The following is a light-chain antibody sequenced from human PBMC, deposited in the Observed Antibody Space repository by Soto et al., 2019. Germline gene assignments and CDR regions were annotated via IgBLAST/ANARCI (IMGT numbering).Light chain of an antibody. V-gene: IGKV3D-15*01. CDR2: GAS. CDR1: QSVSSK. J-gene: IGKJ5*01. CDR3: QLYGISPH. Sequence: EIVMTQSPATLSVSPGEGPTLSCRASQSVSSKLAWYQQKPGQAPRLLIYGASNRATGIPDRFSGSASGTDFTLTINRLEPEDFAVYYCQLYGISPHFGQGTRLEIK.